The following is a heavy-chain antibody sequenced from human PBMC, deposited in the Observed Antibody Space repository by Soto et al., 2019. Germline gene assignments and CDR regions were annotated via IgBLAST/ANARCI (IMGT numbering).Heavy chain of an antibody. CDR3: ARDSNWNDERYYYYGMDV. V-gene: IGHV1-69*01. CDR1: GGTFSSYA. Sequence: QVQLVQSGAEVKKPGSSVKVSCKASGGTFSSYAISWVRQAPGQGLEWMGGIIPIFGTANYEQKFQGRVTITADESTSTAYMELSSLRSEDTAVYYCARDSNWNDERYYYYGMDVWGQGTTVTVSS. D-gene: IGHD1-20*01. J-gene: IGHJ6*02. CDR2: IIPIFGTA.